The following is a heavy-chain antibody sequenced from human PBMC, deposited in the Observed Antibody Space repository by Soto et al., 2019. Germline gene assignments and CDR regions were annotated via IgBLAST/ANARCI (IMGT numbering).Heavy chain of an antibody. CDR1: VFTFSSYA. CDR3: AKDIVGATRVYYYGMDL. V-gene: IGHV3-23*01. Sequence: PGWSLRLSCTASVFTFSSYAMSWVRQTPFKLLELVSAISGSGGSTYYADSVKGRFTISRDNSKNTLYLQMNSLRAEDTAVYYCAKDIVGATRVYYYGMDLWGQGTTVTVSS. CDR2: ISGSGGST. D-gene: IGHD1-26*01. J-gene: IGHJ6*02.